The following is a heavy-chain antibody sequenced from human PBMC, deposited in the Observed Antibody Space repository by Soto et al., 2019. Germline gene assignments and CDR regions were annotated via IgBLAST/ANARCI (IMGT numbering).Heavy chain of an antibody. J-gene: IGHJ4*02. D-gene: IGHD3-22*01. CDR1: GFTFSSYA. CDR3: SSSGYRHPFDY. CDR2: ISGSGGST. V-gene: IGHV3-23*01. Sequence: GGSLRLSCAASGFTFSSYAMSWVRQAPGKGLGWVSAISGSGGSTYYADSVKGRFTISRDNSKNTLYLQMNSLRAEDTAVYYCSSSGYRHPFDYWGQGTLVTVSS.